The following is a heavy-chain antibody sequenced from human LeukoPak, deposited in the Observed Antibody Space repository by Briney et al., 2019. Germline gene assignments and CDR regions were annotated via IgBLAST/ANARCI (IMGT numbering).Heavy chain of an antibody. D-gene: IGHD3-10*01. J-gene: IGHJ4*02. CDR1: GFTFSSYS. Sequence: GGSLRLSCAASGFTFSSYSMNWVRQAPGKGLEWVSSISSSSSYIYYADSVKGRFTIPRDNAKNSLYLQMNSLRAEDTAVYYCARDVTMVRGVSLWGQGTLVTVSS. V-gene: IGHV3-21*01. CDR2: ISSSSSYI. CDR3: ARDVTMVRGVSL.